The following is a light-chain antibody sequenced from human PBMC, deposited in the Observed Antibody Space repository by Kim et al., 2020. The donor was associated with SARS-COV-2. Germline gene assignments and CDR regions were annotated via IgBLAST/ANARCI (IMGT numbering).Light chain of an antibody. Sequence: AAGVDRISTTSRASQSVSGWLAWSQQRPGGAPKVLMDGAFTLESGVPSRFGGSESGTESTLTISSLQPDDFASYYSQQYDNYPWTFVQGTKVDIK. V-gene: IGKV1-5*01. CDR1: QSVSGW. CDR3: QQYDNYPWT. J-gene: IGKJ1*01. CDR2: GAF.